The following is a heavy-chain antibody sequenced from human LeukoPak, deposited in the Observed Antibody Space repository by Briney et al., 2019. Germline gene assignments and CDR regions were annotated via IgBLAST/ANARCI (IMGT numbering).Heavy chain of an antibody. D-gene: IGHD3-10*01. Sequence: SQTLSLTCTVSGGSISRYYWSWIRRPPGKGLEWIGYIDDSGDTDYNPSLKSQVTISVDRSKNQLSLKLSFVTAADTAVYYCARSDYHGSGSHTVFDAFDIWGQGTRVTVSS. CDR2: IDDSGDT. CDR1: GGSISRYY. J-gene: IGHJ3*02. V-gene: IGHV4-59*01. CDR3: ARSDYHGSGSHTVFDAFDI.